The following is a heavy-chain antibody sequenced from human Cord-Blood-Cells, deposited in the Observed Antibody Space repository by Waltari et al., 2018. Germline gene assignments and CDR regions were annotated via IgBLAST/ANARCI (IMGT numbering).Heavy chain of an antibody. D-gene: IGHD6-13*01. V-gene: IGHV4-38-2*01. J-gene: IGHJ4*02. CDR3: ARGRGIAAASAFDY. CDR1: GYSISSGYY. Sequence: QVPLQESGPGLVKPSETLSLTCAVSGYSISSGYYWGWIRQPPGKGLEWIGSIYHSGSTYNNPALKSRVTISVDTTKNQFSLKLSSVTAADTAVYYCARGRGIAAASAFDYWGQGTLVTVSS. CDR2: IYHSGST.